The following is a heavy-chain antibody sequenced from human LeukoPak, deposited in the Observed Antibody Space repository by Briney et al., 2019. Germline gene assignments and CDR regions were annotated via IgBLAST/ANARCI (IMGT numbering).Heavy chain of an antibody. J-gene: IGHJ4*02. V-gene: IGHV1-18*01. CDR1: GYTFTSYG. D-gene: IGHD6-6*01. Sequence: ASVQVSCQASGYTFTSYGISWVRQAPGQGLEWMGWISAYNGNTNYAQKLQGRVTMTTDTSTTTAYMELRSLRSDDTAVYYCARDRIEDPDSSSSRNLDYWGQGTLVTVSS. CDR2: ISAYNGNT. CDR3: ARDRIEDPDSSSSRNLDY.